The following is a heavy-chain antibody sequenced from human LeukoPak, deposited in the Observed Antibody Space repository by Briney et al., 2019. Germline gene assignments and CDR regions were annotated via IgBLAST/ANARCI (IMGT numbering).Heavy chain of an antibody. CDR2: INPNSGGT. CDR1: GYTFTGYY. V-gene: IGHV1-2*04. D-gene: IGHD1-1*01. CDR3: ARETDERAFDY. J-gene: IGHJ4*02. Sequence: VASVKVSCKASGYTFTGYYIHWVRQAPGQGLEWMGRINPNSGGTNYAQKFQGWVTMTRDTSISTAYMELSRLRSDDTAVYYCARETDERAFDYWGQGTLVTVSS.